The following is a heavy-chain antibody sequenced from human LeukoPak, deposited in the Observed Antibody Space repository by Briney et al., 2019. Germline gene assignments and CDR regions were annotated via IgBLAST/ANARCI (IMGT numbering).Heavy chain of an antibody. Sequence: PGGSLRLSCAASGFTFSSYSMNWVRQAPGKGLEWVSYISSSSSTIYYADSVKGRFTISRDNAKNSLYLQMNSLRDEDTAVYYCARVARVNYYYGMDVWGQGTTVTVSS. CDR2: ISSSSSTI. CDR1: GFTFSSYS. CDR3: ARVARVNYYYGMDV. V-gene: IGHV3-48*02. J-gene: IGHJ6*02.